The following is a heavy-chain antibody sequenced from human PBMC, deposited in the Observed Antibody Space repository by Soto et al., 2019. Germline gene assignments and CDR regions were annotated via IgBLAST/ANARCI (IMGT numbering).Heavy chain of an antibody. J-gene: IGHJ4*02. V-gene: IGHV4-34*01. Sequence: SETLSLTCAVYGGSFSGYYWSWIRQPPGKGLEWIGEINHSGSTNYNPSLKSRVTISVDTSKNQFSLKLSSVTAADTAVYYCARGRGYDILTGYTVTPRWGQGTLVTVSS. CDR2: INHSGST. CDR3: ARGRGYDILTGYTVTPR. CDR1: GGSFSGYY. D-gene: IGHD3-9*01.